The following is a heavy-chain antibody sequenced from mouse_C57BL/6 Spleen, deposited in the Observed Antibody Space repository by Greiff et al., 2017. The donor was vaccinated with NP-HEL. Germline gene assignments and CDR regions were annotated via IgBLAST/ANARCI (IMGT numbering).Heavy chain of an antibody. J-gene: IGHJ4*01. CDR3: ARVPVRDYYAMDY. CDR2: IHPNSGST. Sequence: QVQLKQPGAELVKPGASVKLSCKASGYTFTSYWMHWVKQRPGQGLEWIGMIHPNSGSTNYNEKFKSKATLTVDKSSSTAYMQLSSLTSEDSAVYYCARVPVRDYYAMDYWGQGTSVTVSS. V-gene: IGHV1-64*01. CDR1: GYTFTSYW. D-gene: IGHD1-1*01.